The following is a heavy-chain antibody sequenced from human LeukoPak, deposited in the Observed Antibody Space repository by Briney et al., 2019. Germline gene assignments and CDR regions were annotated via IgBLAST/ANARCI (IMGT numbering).Heavy chain of an antibody. CDR1: GFTFSRDW. Sequence: GGSLRLSCAASGFTFSRDWMHWVRQAPGKGLEWVANIKQDGSEKYYVDSVKGRFTISRDNAKNSLYLQMNSLRAEDTAVYYCARDQYYYDSSGHTPDSYWGQGTLVTVSS. J-gene: IGHJ4*02. D-gene: IGHD3-22*01. CDR3: ARDQYYYDSSGHTPDSY. CDR2: IKQDGSEK. V-gene: IGHV3-7*01.